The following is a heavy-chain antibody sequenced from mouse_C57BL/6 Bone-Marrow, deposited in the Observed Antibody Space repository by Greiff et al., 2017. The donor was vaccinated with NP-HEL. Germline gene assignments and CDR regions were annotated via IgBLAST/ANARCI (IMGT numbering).Heavy chain of an antibody. J-gene: IGHJ2*01. D-gene: IGHD2-3*01. V-gene: IGHV1-81*01. CDR2: IYPGDGDT. CDR3: ARLDDGYYPYYFDY. CDR1: GYTFTSYG. Sequence: VQLQQSGAELARPGASVKLSCKASGYTFTSYGISWVKQRTGQGLEWIGQIYPGDGDTNYNGKFKGKATLTADKSSSTAYMQLSSLTSEDSAVYFCARLDDGYYPYYFDYWGQGTTLTVSS.